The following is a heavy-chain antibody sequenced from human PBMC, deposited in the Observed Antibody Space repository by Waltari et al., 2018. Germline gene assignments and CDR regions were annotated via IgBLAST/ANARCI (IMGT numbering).Heavy chain of an antibody. CDR3: ARVDDYIRYDY. V-gene: IGHV4-59*11. J-gene: IGHJ4*02. D-gene: IGHD5-12*01. CDR1: GGSISSHY. Sequence: QVQLQESGPGLVKPSETLSLTCTVPGGSISSHYWSWIRQPPGKGLEWIGYIYYSGSTNYNPSLKSRVTISVDTSKNQFSLKLSSVTAADTAVYYCARVDDYIRYDYWGQGTLVTVSS. CDR2: IYYSGST.